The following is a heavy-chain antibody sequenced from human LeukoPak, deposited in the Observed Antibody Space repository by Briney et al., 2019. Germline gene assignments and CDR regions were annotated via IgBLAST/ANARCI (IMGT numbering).Heavy chain of an antibody. CDR1: GFTFSDYY. CDR2: ISSSGSTI. CDR3: ARDRLRSRYFDY. D-gene: IGHD4-17*01. Sequence: RGSLRLSCAASGFTFSDYYMSWIRQAPGKGLEWVSYISSSGSTIYYADSVKGRFTISRDNAKNSLYLQMNSLRAEDTAVYYCARDRLRSRYFDYWGQGTLVTVSS. J-gene: IGHJ4*02. V-gene: IGHV3-11*01.